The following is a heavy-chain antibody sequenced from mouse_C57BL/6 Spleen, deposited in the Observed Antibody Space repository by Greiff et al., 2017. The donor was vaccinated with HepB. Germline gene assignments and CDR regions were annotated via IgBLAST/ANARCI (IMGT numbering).Heavy chain of an antibody. CDR2: ISSGGSYT. Sequence: EVMLVESGGDLVKPGGSLKLSCAASGFTFSSYGMSWVRQTPDKRLEWVATISSGGSYTYYPDSVKGRFTISRDNAKNTLYLQMSSLKSEDTAMYYCARGDFYWGQGTSVTVSS. CDR1: GFTFSSYG. V-gene: IGHV5-6*01. CDR3: ARGDFY. J-gene: IGHJ4*01.